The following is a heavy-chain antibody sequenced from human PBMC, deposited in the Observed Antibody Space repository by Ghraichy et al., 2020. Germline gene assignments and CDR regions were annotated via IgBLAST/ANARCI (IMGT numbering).Heavy chain of an antibody. Sequence: SQTLSLTCTVSGASISSYYWTWIRQPPGKGLDWIGYIYYTGRSNYNPSLESRVTMSVDTSKNQFSLKLSSVTAADTAVYYCARDEDGVDYWGQGTLVTVSS. V-gene: IGHV4-59*01. CDR2: IYYTGRS. D-gene: IGHD3-10*01. CDR3: ARDEDGVDY. CDR1: GASISSYY. J-gene: IGHJ4*02.